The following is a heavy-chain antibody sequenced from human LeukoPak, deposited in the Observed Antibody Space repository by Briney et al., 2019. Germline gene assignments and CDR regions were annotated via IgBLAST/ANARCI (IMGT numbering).Heavy chain of an antibody. D-gene: IGHD2-21*02. CDR2: ISGSGGST. J-gene: IGHJ4*02. CDR1: GFTFSSYA. V-gene: IGHV3-23*01. CDR3: AKDVVVTAIPYYFDY. Sequence: PGRSLRLSCAASGFTFSSYAMHWVRQAPGKGLEWVSAISGSGGSTYYADSVKGRFTISRDNSKNTLYLQMNSLRAEDTAVYYCAKDVVVTAIPYYFDYWGQGTLVTVSS.